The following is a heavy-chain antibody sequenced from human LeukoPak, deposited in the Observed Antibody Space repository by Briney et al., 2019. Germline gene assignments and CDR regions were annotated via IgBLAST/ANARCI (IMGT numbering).Heavy chain of an antibody. CDR3: ARHDYGSGSYFDY. J-gene: IGHJ4*02. V-gene: IGHV4-59*08. D-gene: IGHD3-10*01. CDR1: GGSISSYY. Sequence: PSETLSLTCTVSGGSISSYYWTWLRQPPGKGLEWIAYIYYSGSTNYNPSLKSRVTISVDTSKNQFSLKLSSVTAADTAVYYCARHDYGSGSYFDYWGQGTLVTVSS. CDR2: IYYSGST.